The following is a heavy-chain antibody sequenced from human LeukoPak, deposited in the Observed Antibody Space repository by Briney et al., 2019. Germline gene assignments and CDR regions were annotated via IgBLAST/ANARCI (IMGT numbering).Heavy chain of an antibody. Sequence: GGSLRLSCAASGFTFSSYAMSWVRQAPGKGLEWVSAISGSGGSTYYADSVKGGFTISRDNSKNTLYLQMNSLRAEDTAVYYCAKDPQQWLVQGFDPWGQGTLVTVSS. CDR3: AKDPQQWLVQGFDP. V-gene: IGHV3-23*01. D-gene: IGHD6-19*01. CDR2: ISGSGGST. CDR1: GFTFSSYA. J-gene: IGHJ5*02.